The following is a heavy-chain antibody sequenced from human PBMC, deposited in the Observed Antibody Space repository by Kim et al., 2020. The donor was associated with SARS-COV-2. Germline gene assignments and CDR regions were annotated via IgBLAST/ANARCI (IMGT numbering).Heavy chain of an antibody. J-gene: IGHJ6*02. V-gene: IGHV4-31*03. CDR2: IYYSGST. Sequence: SETLSLTCTVSGGSISSGGYYWSWIRQHPGKGLEWIGYIYYSGSTYYNPSLKSRVTISVDTSKNQFSLKLSSVTAADTAVYYCARFRTEETYYDFWSGYYNYYGMDVWGQGTTVTVSS. CDR1: GGSISSGGYY. D-gene: IGHD3-3*01. CDR3: ARFRTEETYYDFWSGYYNYYGMDV.